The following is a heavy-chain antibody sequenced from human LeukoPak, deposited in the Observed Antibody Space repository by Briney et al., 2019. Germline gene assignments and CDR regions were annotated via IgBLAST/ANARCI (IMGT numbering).Heavy chain of an antibody. J-gene: IGHJ5*02. V-gene: IGHV4-38-2*02. CDR2: IYHSGRT. CDR1: GYSISSGYY. D-gene: IGHD3-10*01. CDR3: ARGRPDGSGSYYKFDP. Sequence: SSETLSLTCTVSGYSISSGYYWGWIRQPPGKGLEWIGSIYHSGRTYYNPSLKSRVTISVDTSKKQFSLKLSSVTAADTAVYYCARGRPDGSGSYYKFDPWGQGTLVTVSS.